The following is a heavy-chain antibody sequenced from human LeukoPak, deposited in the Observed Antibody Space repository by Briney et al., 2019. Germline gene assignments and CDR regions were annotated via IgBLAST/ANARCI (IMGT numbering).Heavy chain of an antibody. CDR3: ASGSLERDFWRGYYSPYGMDV. V-gene: IGHV1-69*13. CDR1: GGTFSSYA. Sequence: GASVKVSCKASGGTFSSYAISWVRQAPGQGLEWMGGIIPIFGTANYAQKFQGRVTITADESTSTAYMELSSLRSEDTAVYYCASGSLERDFWRGYYSPYGMDVWGQGTTVTVSS. CDR2: IIPIFGTA. D-gene: IGHD3-3*01. J-gene: IGHJ6*02.